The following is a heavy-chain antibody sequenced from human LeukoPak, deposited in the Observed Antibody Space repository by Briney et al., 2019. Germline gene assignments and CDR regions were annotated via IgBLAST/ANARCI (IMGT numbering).Heavy chain of an antibody. V-gene: IGHV3-23*01. Sequence: PGGSLRLSCAASGFTFSDYAMIWVRQAPGKGLEWVSAISGSGGSTYYADSVKGRFTISRDNSKNTLYLQMNSLRAEDTAVYYCAKAAIVVVPAADDAFDIWGQGTMVTVSS. J-gene: IGHJ3*02. CDR1: GFTFSDYA. CDR2: ISGSGGST. CDR3: AKAAIVVVPAADDAFDI. D-gene: IGHD2-2*01.